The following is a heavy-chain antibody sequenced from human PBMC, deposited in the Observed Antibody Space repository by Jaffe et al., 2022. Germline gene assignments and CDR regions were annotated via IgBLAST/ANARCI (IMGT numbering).Heavy chain of an antibody. CDR1: GFTVSSYY. CDR3: ARGNDYGDLQYFDL. D-gene: IGHD4-17*01. V-gene: IGHV3-53*02. Sequence: VQLVETGGGLIQPGGSLRLSCAASGFTVSSYYMNWVRQAPGKGLDWVSVIYSGGSTYYADSVKGRFTISRDKSKNMLFLQMNGLRAEDTAVYYCARGNDYGDLQYFDLWGRGTLVTVSS. J-gene: IGHJ2*01. CDR2: IYSGGST.